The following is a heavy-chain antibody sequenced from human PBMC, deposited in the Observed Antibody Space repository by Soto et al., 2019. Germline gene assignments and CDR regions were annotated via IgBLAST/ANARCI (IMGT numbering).Heavy chain of an antibody. J-gene: IGHJ4*02. CDR2: MTGSGGDI. CDR1: GFSFSRYA. CDR3: AKDAVYNDGLWLVAN. D-gene: IGHD5-12*01. V-gene: IGHV3-23*01. Sequence: GGSLRLSCAASGFSFSRYAMMWVRQAPGKGQEWVAGMTGSGGDIRYADSVKGRFTISKDNSKNTLYLQMNSLRAEDTAIYYCAKDAVYNDGLWLVANWGQGTLVTVSS.